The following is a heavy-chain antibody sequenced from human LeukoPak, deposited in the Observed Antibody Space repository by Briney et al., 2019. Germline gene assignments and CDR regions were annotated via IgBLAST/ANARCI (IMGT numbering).Heavy chain of an antibody. Sequence: GGSLRLSCAASGFTFSSYSMNWVRQAPGKGLEWVSSISSSSSYIYYADSVKGRFTISRDNAKNSLYLQMNRLRAEDTAVYYCAIDPNYGYFDYWGQGTLVTVSS. CDR2: ISSSSSYI. V-gene: IGHV3-21*01. D-gene: IGHD4-17*01. CDR3: AIDPNYGYFDY. CDR1: GFTFSSYS. J-gene: IGHJ4*02.